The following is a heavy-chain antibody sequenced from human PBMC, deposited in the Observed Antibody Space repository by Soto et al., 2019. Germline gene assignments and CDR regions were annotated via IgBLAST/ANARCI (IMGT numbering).Heavy chain of an antibody. Sequence: ASEKVSCKASGYTLTKFDINWVRQATGQGLEWMGWMNPNSGNTGYAQKFQGGVTMTRNTSITTAYMELSTLRSEDTAVYYCVRGDYGDYSHWFDPWGQGTLVTVSS. D-gene: IGHD4-17*01. CDR2: MNPNSGNT. J-gene: IGHJ5*02. CDR1: GYTLTKFD. CDR3: VRGDYGDYSHWFDP. V-gene: IGHV1-8*01.